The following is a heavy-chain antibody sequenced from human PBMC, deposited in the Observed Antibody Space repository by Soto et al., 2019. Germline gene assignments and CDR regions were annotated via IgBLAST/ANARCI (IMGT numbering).Heavy chain of an antibody. Sequence: SETLSLTCSVSGGSISSYYWSWIRQPPGKGLEWIGHISDSGGTNYNPSLKGRVTISRDTSKNQISLKVSSVNAADTAIYYCARDYYYDSRGHPGAYYYGMDVWGQGTTVTVSS. V-gene: IGHV4-59*01. D-gene: IGHD3-22*01. CDR2: ISDSGGT. CDR1: GGSISSYY. CDR3: ARDYYYDSRGHPGAYYYGMDV. J-gene: IGHJ6*02.